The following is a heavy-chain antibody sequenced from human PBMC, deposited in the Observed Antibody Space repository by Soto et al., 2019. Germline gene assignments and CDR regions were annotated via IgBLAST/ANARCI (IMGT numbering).Heavy chain of an antibody. CDR3: ARMSSSISPGC. CDR2: IRSSGSPT. D-gene: IGHD2-2*01. V-gene: IGHV3-48*01. Sequence: GGSLRLSCGGTGFAFSNYSMNWVRQAPGKGLEWVSYIRSSGSPTYYAGSVKGRFTISRDNVKKSLYLQMNSLRAEDTAVYYCARMSSSISPGCWGQGTLVTVSS. CDR1: GFAFSNYS. J-gene: IGHJ4*02.